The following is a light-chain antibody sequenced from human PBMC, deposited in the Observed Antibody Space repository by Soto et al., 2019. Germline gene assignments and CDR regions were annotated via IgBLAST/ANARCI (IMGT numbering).Light chain of an antibody. J-gene: IGLJ2*01. V-gene: IGLV1-44*01. CDR2: DDN. Sequence: QSVLTQPPSASGTPGQRVTISCSGSSSNIGSNTVNWYQQLPGTAPKLLIYDDNNRPSGVPDRFSGSKSGTSASLAITGLQAEDEADYYCQSYDSSLSGVVFGGGTKVTVL. CDR3: QSYDSSLSGVV. CDR1: SSNIGSNT.